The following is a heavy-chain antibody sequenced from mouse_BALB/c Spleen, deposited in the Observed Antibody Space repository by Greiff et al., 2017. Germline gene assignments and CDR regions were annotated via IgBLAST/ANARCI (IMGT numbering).Heavy chain of an antibody. CDR1: GFSLTSYG. CDR2: IWAGGST. J-gene: IGHJ3*01. Sequence: VQLQQSGPGLVAPSQSLSITCTVSGFSLTSYGVHWVRQPPGKGLEWLGVIWAGGSTNYNSALMSRLSISKDNSKSQVFLKMNSLQTDDTAMYYGATISTVVEGTWFAYWGEGTLVTVSA. CDR3: ATISTVVEGTWFAY. V-gene: IGHV2-9*02. D-gene: IGHD1-1*01.